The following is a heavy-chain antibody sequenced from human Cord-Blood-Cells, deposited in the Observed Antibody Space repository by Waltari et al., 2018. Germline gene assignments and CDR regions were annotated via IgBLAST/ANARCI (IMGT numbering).Heavy chain of an antibody. CDR2: IYTSGST. J-gene: IGHJ2*01. CDR1: GGSISSGSYY. Sequence: QVQLQESGPGLVKPSQTLSLTCTVSGGSISSGSYYWSWIRQPAGKGLEWIGYIYTSGSTTDNPSLKSRVTISVDTSKNQFSLKLGSVTAADTAVYYCARDITGAYWYFDLWGRGTLVTVSS. V-gene: IGHV4-61*09. D-gene: IGHD1-20*01. CDR3: ARDITGAYWYFDL.